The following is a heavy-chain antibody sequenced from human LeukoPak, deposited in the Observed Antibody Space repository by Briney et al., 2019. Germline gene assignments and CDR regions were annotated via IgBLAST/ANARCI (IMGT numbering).Heavy chain of an antibody. CDR1: GFTFTSYA. J-gene: IGHJ3*02. D-gene: IGHD1/OR15-1a*01. V-gene: IGHV3-23*01. Sequence: AGGSLRLSCAASGFTFTSYAMNWVRQAPGKGLEWVSTISDSGGTTYYADSVKGRFTISRDYSKNTLYLQMNSLRAEDTAVYYCARDFRAGTASDAFDIWGQGTMVTVSS. CDR2: ISDSGGTT. CDR3: ARDFRAGTASDAFDI.